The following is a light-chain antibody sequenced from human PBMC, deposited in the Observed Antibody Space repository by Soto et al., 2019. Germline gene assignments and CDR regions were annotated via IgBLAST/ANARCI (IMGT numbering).Light chain of an antibody. CDR3: SSYTSSSTLGV. Sequence: QSELTQPASVSGSPGQSITISCTGTSSDVGGYNYVSWYQQHPGKAPKLMIYDVSYRPSGVSNRFSGSKSGNTASLTISGLHAEDEADYYCSSYTSSSTLGVFGTGTKVTVL. CDR1: SSDVGGYNY. J-gene: IGLJ1*01. CDR2: DVS. V-gene: IGLV2-14*01.